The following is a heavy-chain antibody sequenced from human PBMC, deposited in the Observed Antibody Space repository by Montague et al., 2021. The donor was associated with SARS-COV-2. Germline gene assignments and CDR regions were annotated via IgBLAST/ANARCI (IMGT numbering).Heavy chain of an antibody. D-gene: IGHD1-26*01. V-gene: IGHV3-30*04. CDR1: GFTFSSYA. Sequence: SLRLSCAASGFTFSSYAMHWVRQAPGKGLEWVAVISYDGSNKYYADSVKGRFTISRDNSKNTPYLQMNSLRAEDTAVYYCARVGSGSYYGYFDYWGQGTLVTVSS. CDR3: ARVGSGSYYGYFDY. J-gene: IGHJ4*02. CDR2: ISYDGSNK.